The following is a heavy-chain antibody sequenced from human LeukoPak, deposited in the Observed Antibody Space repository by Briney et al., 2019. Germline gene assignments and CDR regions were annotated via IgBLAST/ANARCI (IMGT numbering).Heavy chain of an antibody. D-gene: IGHD5-24*01. V-gene: IGHV1-2*06. CDR2: INPYSGGT. Sequence: GASVKVSCKASGYTFTGYYMHWVRQAPGQGLEWMGRINPYSGGTNYAQKFQGRVTMTRDTSINTAYMEVSRLRSDDTAIYYCARDLGRDGYNHYCWRQGTLVTVSS. J-gene: IGHJ4*02. CDR3: ARDLGRDGYNHYC. CDR1: GYTFTGYY.